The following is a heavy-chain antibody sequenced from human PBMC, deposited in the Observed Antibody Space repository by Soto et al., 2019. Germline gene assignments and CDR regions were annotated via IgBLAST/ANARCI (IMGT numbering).Heavy chain of an antibody. J-gene: IGHJ6*04. D-gene: IGHD5-12*01. Sequence: PGESLKISCKGSGYSFTSYWIGWVRQMPGKGLEWMGIIYPGDSDTRYSPSFQGQVTISADKSISTAYLQWSSLKASDTAMYYWARHFYRGSPQPSAYGNYDYYYCMDVWAKGTTVTVSS. V-gene: IGHV5-51*01. CDR2: IYPGDSDT. CDR3: ARHFYRGSPQPSAYGNYDYYYCMDV. CDR1: GYSFTSYW.